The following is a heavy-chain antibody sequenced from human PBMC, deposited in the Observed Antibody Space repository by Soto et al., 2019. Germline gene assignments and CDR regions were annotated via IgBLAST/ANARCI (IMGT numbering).Heavy chain of an antibody. D-gene: IGHD2-2*01. CDR2: INHSGST. CDR1: GGSVSGYY. CDR3: ARGKEAAMGTYYYYGMDV. Sequence: SETLSLTCAVYGGSVSGYYWSWIRQRPGKGLEWIGEINHSGSTNYNPSLKSRVTISVDTSKNQFSLKLSSVTAADTAVYYCARGKEAAMGTYYYYGMDVWGQGTTVT. V-gene: IGHV4-34*01. J-gene: IGHJ6*02.